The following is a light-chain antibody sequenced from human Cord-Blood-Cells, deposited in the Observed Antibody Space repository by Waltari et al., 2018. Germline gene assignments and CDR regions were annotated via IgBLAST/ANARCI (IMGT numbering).Light chain of an antibody. J-gene: IGKJ1*01. Sequence: EIVLTQSPATLSLSPGERATLSCRASQSVSSYLAWYQQKPDQAPRLLIYDASNRATGIPARFSGSGSGTDFTLTISSLEPEDFAVYYCQQRSNWPPVTFGQGTKVEIK. CDR3: QQRSNWPPVT. CDR2: DAS. CDR1: QSVSSY. V-gene: IGKV3-11*01.